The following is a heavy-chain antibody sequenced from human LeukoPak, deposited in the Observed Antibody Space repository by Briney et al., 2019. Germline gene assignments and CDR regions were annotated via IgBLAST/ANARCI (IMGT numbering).Heavy chain of an antibody. CDR2: IYPGDSDT. J-gene: IGHJ4*02. D-gene: IGHD6-13*01. Sequence: GESLKISCKGSGYSFANYWIGWVRQMPGKGLEGMGTIYPGDSDTRYSPSFQGQVTISVDKSISTAYLQWSSLKASDTAMYYCARQIAAAGRLDYWGQGTLVTVSS. V-gene: IGHV5-51*01. CDR3: ARQIAAAGRLDY. CDR1: GYSFANYW.